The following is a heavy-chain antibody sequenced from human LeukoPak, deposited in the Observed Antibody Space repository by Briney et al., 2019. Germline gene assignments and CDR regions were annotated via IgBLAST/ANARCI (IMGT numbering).Heavy chain of an antibody. CDR2: IYSGGST. D-gene: IGHD5-18*01. CDR1: GFTVSINY. CDR3: ARGASTASDAFDI. J-gene: IGHJ3*02. V-gene: IGHV3-66*01. Sequence: AGGSLRLSCAASGFTVSINYMTWVRQAPGKGLEWVSVIYSGGSTYSADSVKGRFTISRDNSKNTLFLQMNCLRAEDTAVYYCARGASTASDAFDIWGQGTMVTVSS.